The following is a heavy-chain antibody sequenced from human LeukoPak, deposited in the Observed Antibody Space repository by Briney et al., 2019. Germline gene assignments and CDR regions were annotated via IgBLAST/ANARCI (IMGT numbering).Heavy chain of an antibody. V-gene: IGHV1-3*01. D-gene: IGHD3-3*01. J-gene: IGHJ4*02. CDR1: GYTFTSYA. Sequence: ASVKVSCKASGYTFTSYAMHWVRQAPGQRLEWMGWINAGNGNTKYSQKFQGRVTITRDTSASTAYMELSSLRSDDTAVYYCARDLVEGRTIFGVVAWPRPPTIAYWGQGTLVTVSS. CDR2: INAGNGNT. CDR3: ARDLVEGRTIFGVVAWPRPPTIAY.